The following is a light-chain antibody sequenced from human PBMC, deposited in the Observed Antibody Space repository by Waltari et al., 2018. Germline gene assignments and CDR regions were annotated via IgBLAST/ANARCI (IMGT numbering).Light chain of an antibody. Sequence: QSVLTQPPSASGAPGQSVTISCSGSSSNIGSNYVYWYQQLPGTAPKLLIYYSNQRPSGVPDRVSGSKSGTSASLAITGLRSEDEADYYCAAWDNSLSSPVFGSGTELTVL. CDR3: AAWDNSLSSPV. J-gene: IGLJ6*01. CDR2: YSN. V-gene: IGLV1-47*02. CDR1: SSNIGSNY.